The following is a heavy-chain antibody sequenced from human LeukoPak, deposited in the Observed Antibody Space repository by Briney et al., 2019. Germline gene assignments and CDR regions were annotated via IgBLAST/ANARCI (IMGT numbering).Heavy chain of an antibody. Sequence: SETLSLTCTVSGGSISSSSYYWGWIRQPPGKGLEWIGSIYYSGSTYYNPSLKSRVTISVDTSKNQFSLKLSSVTAADTAVYYCARGPPPPTSGGYFDYWGQGTLVTVSS. CDR3: ARGPPPPTSGGYFDY. V-gene: IGHV4-39*01. J-gene: IGHJ4*02. CDR1: GGSISSSSYY. CDR2: IYYSGST. D-gene: IGHD6-19*01.